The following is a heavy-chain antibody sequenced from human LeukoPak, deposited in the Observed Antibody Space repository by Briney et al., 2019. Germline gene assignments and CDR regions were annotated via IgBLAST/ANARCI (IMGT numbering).Heavy chain of an antibody. CDR1: GYTFTSYG. D-gene: IGHD6-19*01. CDR3: AREGTSGWHGGDH. CDR2: ISAYNGNT. V-gene: IGHV1-18*01. J-gene: IGHJ4*02. Sequence: ASVKVSCKASGYTFTSYGISWVRQAPGQGLEWMGWISAYNGNTNYAQKLQGRVTLTTDTSTSTAYVELRSLRSDDTAVYYCAREGTSGWHGGDHWGQGTLVTVSS.